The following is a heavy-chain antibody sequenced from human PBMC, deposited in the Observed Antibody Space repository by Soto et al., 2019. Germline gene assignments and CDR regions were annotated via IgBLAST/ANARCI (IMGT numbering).Heavy chain of an antibody. CDR1: GFTFSNYW. D-gene: IGHD6-19*01. Sequence: EVQLVETGGGSVQRGGSLRLSCAASGFTFSNYWMHWVRQAPGKGLVWVSRISGDATSTSYADSVQGRFSISRDNAKNTRYLQRSSLGPEDTAMYYWPSSISVAGTDWYFDLWGRGTLVTVSS. V-gene: IGHV3-74*01. CDR3: PSSISVAGTDWYFDL. CDR2: ISGDATST. J-gene: IGHJ2*01.